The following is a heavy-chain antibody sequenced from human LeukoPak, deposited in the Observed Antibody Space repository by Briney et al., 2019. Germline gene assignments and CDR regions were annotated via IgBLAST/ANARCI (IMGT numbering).Heavy chain of an antibody. J-gene: IGHJ4*02. CDR1: GGSISSYY. D-gene: IGHD3-22*01. CDR3: ARHLWYYYDSSGYYGFGFDY. V-gene: IGHV4-59*08. CDR2: IYYSGST. Sequence: SETLSLTCTVSGGSISSYYWSWIRQPPGKGLEWIGYIYYSGSTNYNPSLKSRVTISVDTSKNQFSLKLSSVTAADTAVYYCARHLWYYYDSSGYYGFGFDYWGQGTLVTVSP.